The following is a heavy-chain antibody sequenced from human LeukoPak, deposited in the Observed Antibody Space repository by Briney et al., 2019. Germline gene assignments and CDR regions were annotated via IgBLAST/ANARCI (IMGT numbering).Heavy chain of an antibody. CDR2: ISAYNGNT. V-gene: IGHV1-18*01. CDR3: AREQLAASGYYYYGMDV. J-gene: IGHJ6*02. D-gene: IGHD6-13*01. Sequence: ASVKVSCKASGYTFTSYGISWVRQAPGPGLEWMGWISAYNGNTDYAQKLQGRVTMTTDTSTSTAYLELRSLRSDDTAVYYCAREQLAASGYYYYGMDVWGQGTTVTVSS. CDR1: GYTFTSYG.